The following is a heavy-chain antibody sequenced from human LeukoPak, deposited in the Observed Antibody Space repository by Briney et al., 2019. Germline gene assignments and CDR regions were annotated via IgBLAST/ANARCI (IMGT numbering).Heavy chain of an antibody. Sequence: SETLSLTCTVSGGSISSYYWSWIRQPPGKGLEWIGYIYYSGCTNYNPSLKSRVTISVDTSKNQFSLKLSSVTAADTAVYYCARARGVITGYFDYWGQGTLVTVSS. D-gene: IGHD3-10*01. CDR3: ARARGVITGYFDY. CDR1: GGSISSYY. CDR2: IYYSGCT. J-gene: IGHJ4*02. V-gene: IGHV4-59*01.